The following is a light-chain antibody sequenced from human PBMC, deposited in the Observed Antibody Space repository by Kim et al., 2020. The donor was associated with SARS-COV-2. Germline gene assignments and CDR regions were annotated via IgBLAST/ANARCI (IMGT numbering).Light chain of an antibody. V-gene: IGKV1-8*01. J-gene: IGKJ2*01. Sequence: YASTGDRVTITFLASQGISSNLAWYQQLPGKAPKLMIYAASTLQSGVPSRFSGSGTGTDFTLTISCLQSEDFATYYGQQYYSYPYTFGQGTKLEI. CDR2: AAS. CDR3: QQYYSYPYT. CDR1: QGISSN.